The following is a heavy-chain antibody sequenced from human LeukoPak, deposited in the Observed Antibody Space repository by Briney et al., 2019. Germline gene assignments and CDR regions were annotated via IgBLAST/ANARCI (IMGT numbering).Heavy chain of an antibody. V-gene: IGHV3-23*01. Sequence: GGSLRLSCAASGFTFSDYAMNWVRQAPGKGLEWVSGITGSGGTTYSADSVKGRFTISRDNSKNTLYLQMNSLRAEDTALYYCAKDHLPGRDYYYMDVWGKGTTVTVSS. J-gene: IGHJ6*03. CDR2: ITGSGGTT. CDR1: GFTFSDYA. CDR3: AKDHLPGRDYYYMDV.